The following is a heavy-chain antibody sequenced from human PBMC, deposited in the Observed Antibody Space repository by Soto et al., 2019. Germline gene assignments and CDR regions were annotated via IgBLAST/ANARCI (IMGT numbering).Heavy chain of an antibody. V-gene: IGHV4-59*08. CDR2: IYYSGST. Sequence: PSETLSLTWTVSGVSISNHYGSWIRQPPGKGLEWIGYIYYSGSTNYNPSLKSRVTISVDTSKNQFSLKLSSVTAADTAVYYCARLRGYSGYDIDYWGQGTLVTVSS. CDR1: GVSISNHY. D-gene: IGHD5-12*01. J-gene: IGHJ4*02. CDR3: ARLRGYSGYDIDY.